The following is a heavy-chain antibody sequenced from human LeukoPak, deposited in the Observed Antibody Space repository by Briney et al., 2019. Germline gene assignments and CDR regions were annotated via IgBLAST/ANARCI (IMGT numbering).Heavy chain of an antibody. CDR1: GGSFSGYY. D-gene: IGHD3-22*01. CDR3: ARGSSIVVVIAQNQYYFDY. CDR2: INHSGST. J-gene: IGHJ4*02. V-gene: IGHV4-34*01. Sequence: SETLSLTCAVYGGSFSGYYWSWIRQPPGKWLEWIGEINHSGSTNYNPSLKSRVTISVDTSKNQFSLKLRSVTAADTAVYYCARGSSIVVVIAQNQYYFDYWGQGTLVTVSS.